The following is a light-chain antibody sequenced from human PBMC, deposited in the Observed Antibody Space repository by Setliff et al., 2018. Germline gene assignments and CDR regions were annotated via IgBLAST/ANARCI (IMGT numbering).Light chain of an antibody. J-gene: IGLJ2*01. CDR1: SSDVGSYDL. Sequence: QSALAQPASVSGSPGQSITISCSGTSSDVGSYDLVSWYQQHPGKAPKLIIYAVSDRPSGVSNRFSGSKSGNTASLTISGLQAEDDADYYCLSYTSRTTHALFGGGTKVTVL. CDR3: LSYTSRTTHAL. CDR2: AVS. V-gene: IGLV2-14*03.